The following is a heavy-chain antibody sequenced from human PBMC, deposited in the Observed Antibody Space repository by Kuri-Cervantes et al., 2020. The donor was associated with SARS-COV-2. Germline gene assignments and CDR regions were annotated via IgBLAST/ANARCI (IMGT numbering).Heavy chain of an antibody. J-gene: IGHJ4*02. CDR1: GGSISSGDYY. Sequence: LSLSCTVSGGSISSGDYYWSWIRQPPGKGLEWIGYIYYSGSTYYNPSLKSRVTISIDTSKNQFSLNLTSVTAADTAVYPCARGSYSFGVDYWGQGTLVTVSS. D-gene: IGHD1-26*01. CDR2: IYYSGST. V-gene: IGHV4-30-4*01. CDR3: ARGSYSFGVDY.